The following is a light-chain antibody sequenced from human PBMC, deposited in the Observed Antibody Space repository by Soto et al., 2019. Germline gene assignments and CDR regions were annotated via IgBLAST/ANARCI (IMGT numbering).Light chain of an antibody. CDR2: DFN. CDR3: SSYTSSGTRV. CDR1: SSDVGGYNY. J-gene: IGLJ1*01. Sequence: QSALTQPASVSGSPGQSITISCTGTSSDVGGYNYVSWYQQHPGKAPKLMFYDFNSRPSGVSNRFSGSKSGNTASLTISGLRAEDEADYYCSSYTSSGTRVFGAGTKLTVL. V-gene: IGLV2-14*03.